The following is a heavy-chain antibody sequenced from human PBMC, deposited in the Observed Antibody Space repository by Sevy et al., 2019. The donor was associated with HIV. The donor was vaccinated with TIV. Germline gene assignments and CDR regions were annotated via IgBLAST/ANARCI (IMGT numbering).Heavy chain of an antibody. CDR2: IYHSGST. CDR1: GYSISSGYY. Sequence: SETLSLTCTVSGYSISSGYYWGWIRQPPGKGLEWIGSIYHSGSTYYNPSLKSRVTISVDTSKNQFSLKLSSVTAADTAVYYCAGEWSCYHTSYGMDVWGQGTTVTVSS. CDR3: AGEWSCYHTSYGMDV. D-gene: IGHD3-3*01. V-gene: IGHV4-38-2*02. J-gene: IGHJ6*02.